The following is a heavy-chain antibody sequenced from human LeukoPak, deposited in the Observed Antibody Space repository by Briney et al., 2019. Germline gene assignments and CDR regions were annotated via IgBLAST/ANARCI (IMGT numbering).Heavy chain of an antibody. CDR2: IIPIFGTA. J-gene: IGHJ4*02. Sequence: SVKVSCKASGYTFTSYYMHWVRQAPGQGLEWMGGIIPIFGTANYAQKFQGRVTITADKSTSTAYMELSSLRSEDTAVYYCARVRAYYYGSGSYYNDRYYFDYWGQGTLVTVSS. CDR1: GYTFTSYY. D-gene: IGHD3-10*01. V-gene: IGHV1-69*06. CDR3: ARVRAYYYGSGSYYNDRYYFDY.